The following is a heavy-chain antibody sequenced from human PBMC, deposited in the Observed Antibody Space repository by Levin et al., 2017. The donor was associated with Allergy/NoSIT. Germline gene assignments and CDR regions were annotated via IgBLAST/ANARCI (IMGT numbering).Heavy chain of an antibody. D-gene: IGHD6-13*01. CDR3: AKDIRIYQQLEPNNVGAFDY. Sequence: GGSLRLSCAASGLTFDDYLMHWVRQAPGKGLEWVSGISWNSGSIGYADSVKGRFTISRDNAKNSLYLQMNSLRPEDTALYYCAKDIRIYQQLEPNNVGAFDYWGQGTLVTVSS. J-gene: IGHJ4*02. V-gene: IGHV3-9*01. CDR2: ISWNSGSI. CDR1: GLTFDDYL.